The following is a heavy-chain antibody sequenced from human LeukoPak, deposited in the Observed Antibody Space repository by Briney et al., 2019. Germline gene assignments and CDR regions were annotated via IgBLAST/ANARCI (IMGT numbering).Heavy chain of an antibody. CDR3: ARRYSYGEFDY. J-gene: IGHJ4*02. Sequence: GGSLRLSCAASGFTFSSYEMNWVRQAPGKGLEWVSYISSSGSTIYYADSVKGRFTISRDNAKNSLYLQMNSLRAEDTAVYYCARRYSYGEFDYWGQGTLVTVSS. V-gene: IGHV3-48*03. CDR2: ISSSGSTI. D-gene: IGHD5-18*01. CDR1: GFTFSSYE.